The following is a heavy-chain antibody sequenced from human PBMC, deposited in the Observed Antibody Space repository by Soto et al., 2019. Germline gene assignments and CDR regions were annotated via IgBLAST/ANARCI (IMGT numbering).Heavy chain of an antibody. Sequence: AAVKVSCKASGYTFINFDISWVRRAAGQGLEWLGWMNPGSGKTGYASKFQGRVAMTRDASTGTYHLELSSLTSDDTAVYYCARLASAGTLTWFDPWGQGNLVTVSS. CDR3: ARLASAGTLTWFDP. D-gene: IGHD6-13*01. V-gene: IGHV1-8*02. CDR2: MNPGSGKT. CDR1: GYTFINFD. J-gene: IGHJ5*02.